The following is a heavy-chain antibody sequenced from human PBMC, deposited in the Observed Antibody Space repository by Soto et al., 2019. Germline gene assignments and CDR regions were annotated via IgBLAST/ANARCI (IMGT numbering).Heavy chain of an antibody. V-gene: IGHV4-31*03. CDR3: ARATSFSGHHGY. J-gene: IGHJ4*02. Sequence: QLQLQESGPGLVKPSQTLSLACTVSGGSFSSGGYYWSWIRQLPGKGLEWIGYIYYSGSTYYNPSLKSRFTISLDTSKNQFSLKLSSATAADTAVYYYARATSFSGHHGYWGQGTLVTVSS. CDR1: GGSFSSGGYY. CDR2: IYYSGST. D-gene: IGHD2-8*02.